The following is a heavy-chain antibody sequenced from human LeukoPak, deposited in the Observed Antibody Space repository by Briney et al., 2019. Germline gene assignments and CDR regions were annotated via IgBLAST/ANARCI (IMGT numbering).Heavy chain of an antibody. Sequence: GGSLRLSCAASGFTFSSYAMSWVRQAPGKGLEWVSTISDSGGNTYYADSVKGRSTISRDNSKNTLYLQMNSLRAEDTAVYYCAKDGEYSYGFFDYWGQGTLVTVSS. V-gene: IGHV3-23*01. CDR1: GFTFSSYA. D-gene: IGHD5-18*01. CDR2: ISDSGGNT. CDR3: AKDGEYSYGFFDY. J-gene: IGHJ4*02.